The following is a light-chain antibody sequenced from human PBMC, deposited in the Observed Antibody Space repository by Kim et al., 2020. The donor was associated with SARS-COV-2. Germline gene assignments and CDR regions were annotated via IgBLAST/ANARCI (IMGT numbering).Light chain of an antibody. CDR1: QSVSTD. V-gene: IGKV3-15*01. CDR3: QQYYNWPLYT. J-gene: IGKJ2*01. CDR2: GAS. Sequence: EIVMTQSPATLSVSPGERVTLSCRASQSVSTDLAWYQQTVGQAPRLLIYGASTRATGIPGRFSGSGSGTEFTLTISNLQSEDFAVYFCQQYYNWPLYTFGQGTKLEIK.